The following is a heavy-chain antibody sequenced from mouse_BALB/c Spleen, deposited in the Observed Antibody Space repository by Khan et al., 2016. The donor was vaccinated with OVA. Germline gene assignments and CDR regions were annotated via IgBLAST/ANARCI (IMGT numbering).Heavy chain of an antibody. CDR2: IWAGGST. Sequence: QVQLPSSLPGLLSPSHSLSITCTVSGFSLTSYGVHWVRQPPGKGLEWLGVIWAGGSTNYNSALMSRLSISKDNSKSQVFLKMNSLQTDDTAMYYCARHEDIWGQGTTITVSS. D-gene: IGHD1-3*01. CDR1: GFSLTSYG. J-gene: IGHJ2*01. CDR3: ARHEDI. V-gene: IGHV2-9*02.